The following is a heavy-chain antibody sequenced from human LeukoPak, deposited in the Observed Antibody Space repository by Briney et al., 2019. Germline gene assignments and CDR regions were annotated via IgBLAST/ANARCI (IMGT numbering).Heavy chain of an antibody. V-gene: IGHV4-4*07. CDR1: GDSFSSYF. Sequence: SETLSLTCTVSGDSFSSYFWSWIRQPAGKGLEWIGRMYTSGITNSNPSLKSRVTMSVDTSRNQFSLNLTSVTAADTAVYYCAREITGTRGVDYWGQGILVTVSA. CDR2: MYTSGIT. CDR3: AREITGTRGVDY. D-gene: IGHD1-7*01. J-gene: IGHJ4*02.